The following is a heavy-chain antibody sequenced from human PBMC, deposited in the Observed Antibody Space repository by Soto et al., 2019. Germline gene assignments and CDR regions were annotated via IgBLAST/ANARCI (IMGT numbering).Heavy chain of an antibody. CDR1: GFTFSSYA. CDR3: ASPLSIKIFGGVNDY. D-gene: IGHD3-3*01. CDR2: ISGSGGST. V-gene: IGHV3-23*01. J-gene: IGHJ4*02. Sequence: PGWSLRLSCAASGFTFSSYAMSWVRQAPGKGLEWVSSISGSGGSTYYADSVKGRFTISRDNSKNTLYLQMNSLRAEDTAVYYCASPLSIKIFGGVNDYSGQGTLVTVSS.